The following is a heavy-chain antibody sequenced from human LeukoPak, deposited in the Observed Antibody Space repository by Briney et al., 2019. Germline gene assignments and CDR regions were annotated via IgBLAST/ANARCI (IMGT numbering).Heavy chain of an antibody. CDR1: GFTFSDYY. J-gene: IGHJ6*03. CDR3: ARVGDTAMVTNYYYYYMDV. CDR2: IRSSGSTI. D-gene: IGHD5-18*01. V-gene: IGHV3-11*04. Sequence: GGSLRLSCAASGFTFSDYYMSWIRQAPGKGLEWVSYIRSSGSTIYYADSVKGRFTISRDNAKNSLYLQMNSLRAEDTAVYYCARVGDTAMVTNYYYYYMDVWGKGTTVTVSS.